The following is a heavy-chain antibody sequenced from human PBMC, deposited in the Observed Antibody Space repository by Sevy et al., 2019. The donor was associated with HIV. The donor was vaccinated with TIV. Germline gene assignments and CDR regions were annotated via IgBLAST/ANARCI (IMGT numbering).Heavy chain of an antibody. V-gene: IGHV2-5*02. CDR2: TYWDDDQ. J-gene: IGHJ4*02. D-gene: IGHD2-15*01. Sequence: SGPTLVNPTQTLKLTCVFSGFSLSTDGVGVGWIRQPPGKALEWLTVTYWDDDQRYSPPLKSRLTIAKDTSKNQVVLIMTNMDPVDTATYYCALGVWLRDASGMTFDYWGQGTLVTVSS. CDR1: GFSLSTDGVG. CDR3: ALGVWLRDASGMTFDY.